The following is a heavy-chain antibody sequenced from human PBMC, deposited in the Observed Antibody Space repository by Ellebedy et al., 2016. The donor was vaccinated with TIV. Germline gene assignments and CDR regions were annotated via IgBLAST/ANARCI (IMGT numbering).Heavy chain of an antibody. V-gene: IGHV3-7*03. J-gene: IGHJ5*01. Sequence: PGGSLRLSCAASGFTFSTYAMGWVRQAPGKGLEWVAKIKQDGSEKHYVDSVKGRFTIFRDNAKTSLYLQMNSLRAEDTAVYYCAREDWGAYDPWGQGTLVTVSS. CDR1: GFTFSTYA. CDR3: AREDWGAYDP. D-gene: IGHD3/OR15-3a*01. CDR2: IKQDGSEK.